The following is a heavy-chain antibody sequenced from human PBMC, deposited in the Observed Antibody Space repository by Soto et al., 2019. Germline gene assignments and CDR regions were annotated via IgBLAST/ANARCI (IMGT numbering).Heavy chain of an antibody. D-gene: IGHD3-10*01. CDR3: ARGYYYGSGLYYFEY. J-gene: IGHJ4*02. CDR2: ISPGGGST. Sequence: EVQLVESGGGLVQPGGSLRLSCAASGFTFSSSYMHWVRQAPGKGLQYVSAISPGGGSTFYTDSAKGRFTISRDNSKNMLYLQMGSLRAEDMAVYYCARGYYYGSGLYYFEYWGQGTLVTVSS. CDR1: GFTFSSSY. V-gene: IGHV3-64*07.